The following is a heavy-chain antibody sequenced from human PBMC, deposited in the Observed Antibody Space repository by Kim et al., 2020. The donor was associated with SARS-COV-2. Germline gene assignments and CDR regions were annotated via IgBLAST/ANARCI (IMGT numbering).Heavy chain of an antibody. D-gene: IGHD1-26*01. Sequence: ASVKVSCKASGYTLTQYSMHWVSKAPGEGFEWMGCINTNTGNPIYAQGLTGRFVFSVDSSVNTAYLQINSLKSEDTAEYYCALLLPGDFDYWGHGALVIVSS. J-gene: IGHJ4*01. CDR2: INTNTGNP. CDR3: ALLLPGDFDY. CDR1: GYTLTQYS. V-gene: IGHV7-4-1*02.